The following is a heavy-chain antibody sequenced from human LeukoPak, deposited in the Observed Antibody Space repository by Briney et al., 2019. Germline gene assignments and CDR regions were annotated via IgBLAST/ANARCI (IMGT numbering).Heavy chain of an antibody. Sequence: GGPLRLSCAASGFTFSSYAMHWVRQAPGKGLEWVAVISYDGSNKYYADSVKGRFTISRDNSKNTLYLQMNSLRAEDTAVYYCAREFDSGSCDYWGQGTLVTVSS. J-gene: IGHJ4*02. V-gene: IGHV3-30-3*01. CDR2: ISYDGSNK. CDR3: AREFDSGSCDY. CDR1: GFTFSSYA. D-gene: IGHD1-26*01.